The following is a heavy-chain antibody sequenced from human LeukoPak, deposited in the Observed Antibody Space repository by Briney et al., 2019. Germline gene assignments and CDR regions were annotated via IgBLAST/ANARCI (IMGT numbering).Heavy chain of an antibody. CDR3: ARDGSSRHLGP. D-gene: IGHD6-13*01. CDR2: IYTSGST. Sequence: PSETLSHTCTVSGGSISGYYWSWIRQPAGKGLEWIGRIYTSGSTNYNPSLKSRVTMSVDTSKNQFSLKLSSVTAADTAVYYCARDGSSRHLGPWGQGTLVTVSS. J-gene: IGHJ5*02. CDR1: GGSISGYY. V-gene: IGHV4-4*07.